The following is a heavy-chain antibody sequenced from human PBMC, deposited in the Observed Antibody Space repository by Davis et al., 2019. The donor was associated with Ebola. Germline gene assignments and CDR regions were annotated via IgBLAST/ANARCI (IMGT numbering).Heavy chain of an antibody. J-gene: IGHJ4*02. Sequence: GESLKIPCAASGFTFSRYGMHWVRQAPGKGPEWVAVISYDGSNKYYADSVKGRFTISRDNSKNTLYLQMNSLRAEDTAVYYCAKDYCDYWGQGTLVTVSS. CDR1: GFTFSRYG. CDR2: ISYDGSNK. CDR3: AKDYCDY. D-gene: IGHD2-21*02. V-gene: IGHV3-30*18.